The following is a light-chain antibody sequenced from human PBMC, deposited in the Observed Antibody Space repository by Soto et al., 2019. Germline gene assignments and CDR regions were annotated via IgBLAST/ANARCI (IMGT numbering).Light chain of an antibody. J-gene: IGKJ1*01. CDR3: QQYGSSGT. CDR1: QSVTTN. V-gene: IGKV3-20*01. Sequence: EIVLTQSPDTLSLSPGERATHSCWAGQSVTTNFAWYQQKSGQAPRLLIYGASNAATGTADMFSASGSGTVFTLTISRLEPEDFAVYYCQQYGSSGTFGQGTKVDI. CDR2: GAS.